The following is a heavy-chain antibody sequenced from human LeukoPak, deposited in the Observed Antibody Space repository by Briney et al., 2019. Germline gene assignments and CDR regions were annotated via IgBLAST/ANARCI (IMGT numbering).Heavy chain of an antibody. J-gene: IGHJ3*02. CDR3: AREPDYGDYLSGALDI. V-gene: IGHV6-1*01. CDR1: GDSVSSNSAA. D-gene: IGHD4-17*01. CDR2: TYYRSKWYN. Sequence: SQTLSLTCAISGDSVSSNSAAWNWIRLSPSRGLEWLGRTYYRSKWYNDYAVSVKTRITVNPDISKYQFSLQLNSVTPEDTAVYFCAREPDYGDYLSGALDIWGQGTMVTVSS.